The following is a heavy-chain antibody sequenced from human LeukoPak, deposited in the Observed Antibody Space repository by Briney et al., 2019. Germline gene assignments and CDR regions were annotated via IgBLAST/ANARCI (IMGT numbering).Heavy chain of an antibody. CDR2: INPNIGDT. D-gene: IGHD2-15*01. V-gene: IGHV1-2*02. J-gene: IGHJ5*02. Sequence: GSSVKVSCKASGYTFTVYYMYWVRQAPGQGLEWMGGINPNIGDTDYAQNFQGRVTKTRDTSTSTAYMELSNLRSDDTAVYYCARGYCSGGTCYLVENWFDPWGQGTLVTVSS. CDR3: ARGYCSGGTCYLVENWFDP. CDR1: GYTFTVYY.